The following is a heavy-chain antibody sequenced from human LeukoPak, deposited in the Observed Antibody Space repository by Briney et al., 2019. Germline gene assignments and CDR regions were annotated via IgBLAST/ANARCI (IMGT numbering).Heavy chain of an antibody. D-gene: IGHD3-22*01. CDR1: GGSFSGYY. V-gene: IGHV4-34*01. CDR2: INHSGST. J-gene: IGHJ4*02. Sequence: SETLSLTCAVYGGSFSGYYWSWIRQPPGKGLEWIGEINHSGSTNYNPSLKSRVTISVDTSKNQFSLKLSSVTAADTAVYCCARFYYDSSGYYYVAYWGQGTLVTVSS. CDR3: ARFYYDSSGYYYVAY.